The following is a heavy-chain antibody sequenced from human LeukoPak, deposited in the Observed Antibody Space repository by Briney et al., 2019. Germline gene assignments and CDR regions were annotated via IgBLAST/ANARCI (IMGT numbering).Heavy chain of an antibody. J-gene: IGHJ4*02. Sequence: GGSLRLSCAASGFTFSRYSMSWVRQAPGKGLEWVGFIRSKAYGGTTEYAASVKGRFTISRDDSKSIAYLQMNSLKTEDTAVYYCTRSPQPYYDSKYWGQGTLVTVSS. CDR1: GFTFSRYS. D-gene: IGHD3-22*01. V-gene: IGHV3-49*04. CDR3: TRSPQPYYDSKY. CDR2: IRSKAYGGTT.